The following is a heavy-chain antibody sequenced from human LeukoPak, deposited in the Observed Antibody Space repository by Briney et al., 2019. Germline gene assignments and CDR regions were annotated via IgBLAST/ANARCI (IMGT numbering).Heavy chain of an antibody. J-gene: IGHJ4*02. Sequence: PGGSLRLSCAASGFIVSNTYMTWVRQAPGKGLEWVSVIHNDGSTYYADSVKGRFTVSRDNSKNMLLLRMNSLRVEDTAVYFCASLARDYWGQGTLVSVSS. CDR2: IHNDGST. CDR3: ASLARDY. CDR1: GFIVSNTY. V-gene: IGHV3-53*01.